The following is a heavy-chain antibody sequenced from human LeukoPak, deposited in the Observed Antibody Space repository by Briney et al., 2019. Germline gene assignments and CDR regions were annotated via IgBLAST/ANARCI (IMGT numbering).Heavy chain of an antibody. D-gene: IGHD4-23*01. J-gene: IGHJ2*01. Sequence: ASVKVSCKASGYTFTGYYMHWVRQAPGQGLEWMGWINPNSGGTNYAQKFQGWVTITRNTSISTAYMELSSLRSDDTAVYYCAREIPGSTVVTRKDWYFDLWGRGTLVTVSS. V-gene: IGHV1-2*04. CDR2: INPNSGGT. CDR3: AREIPGSTVVTRKDWYFDL. CDR1: GYTFTGYY.